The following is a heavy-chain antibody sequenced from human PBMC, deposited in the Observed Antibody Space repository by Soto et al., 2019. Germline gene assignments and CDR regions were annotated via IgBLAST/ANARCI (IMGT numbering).Heavy chain of an antibody. CDR3: AGGGQQLVRGGFDP. V-gene: IGHV4-59*01. CDR1: GGSISSYY. Sequence: QVQLQESGPGLVKPSETLSLTCTVSGGSISSYYWSWIRQPPGKGLEWIGYIYYSGSTNYNPSLKSRVTISVDTSKNQFSLKLSSVTAADTAVYYCAGGGQQLVRGGFDPWGQGTLVTVSS. D-gene: IGHD6-13*01. J-gene: IGHJ5*02. CDR2: IYYSGST.